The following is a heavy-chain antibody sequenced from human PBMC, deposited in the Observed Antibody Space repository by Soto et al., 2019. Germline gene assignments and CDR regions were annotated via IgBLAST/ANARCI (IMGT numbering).Heavy chain of an antibody. CDR2: INPSSGGT. D-gene: IGHD6-19*01. CDR1: GYTFTGYY. V-gene: IGHV1-2*02. Sequence: ASVKVSCKASGYTFTGYYMHWVRQAPGQGLEWMGWINPSSGGTNYAQKFQGRVTMARDTSISTAYMELSRLRSDDTAVYYCAREDPHGGSGFDPWGQGTLVTVSS. CDR3: AREDPHGGSGFDP. J-gene: IGHJ5*02.